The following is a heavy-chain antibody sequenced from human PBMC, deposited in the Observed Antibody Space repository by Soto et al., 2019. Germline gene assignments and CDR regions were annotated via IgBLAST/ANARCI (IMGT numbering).Heavy chain of an antibody. CDR2: IIPIFGTA. J-gene: IGHJ6*02. D-gene: IGHD6-13*01. Sequence: QVQLVQSGAEVQKPGSSVKVSCKASGGTFSSYAISWVRQAPGQGLEWMGGIIPIFGTANYAQKFQGRVTITADESTSTAYMELSSLRSEDTAVYYCARAGSLGAAGPNYYGMDVWGQGTTVTVSS. CDR1: GGTFSSYA. V-gene: IGHV1-69*01. CDR3: ARAGSLGAAGPNYYGMDV.